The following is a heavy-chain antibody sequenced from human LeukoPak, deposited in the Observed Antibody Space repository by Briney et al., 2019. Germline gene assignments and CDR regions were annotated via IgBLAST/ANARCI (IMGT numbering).Heavy chain of an antibody. J-gene: IGHJ6*02. CDR1: GFTFSSYA. CDR3: ARELHQQQLVRGYYYGMDV. V-gene: IGHV3-30*04. D-gene: IGHD6-13*01. CDR2: ISYDGSNK. Sequence: PGGSLRLSCAASGFTFSSYAMHWVRQAPGKGLEWVAVISYDGSNKYYADSVKGRFTISRDNSKNTLYLQMNSLRAEDTAVYYCARELHQQQLVRGYYYGMDVWGQGTTVTVSS.